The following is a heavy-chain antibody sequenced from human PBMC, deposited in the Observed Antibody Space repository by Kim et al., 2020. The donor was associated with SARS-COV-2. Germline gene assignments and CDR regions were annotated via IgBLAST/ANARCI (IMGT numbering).Heavy chain of an antibody. CDR2: INAGNGNT. CDR1: GYTFTSYA. CDR3: AAPQPYYDILTGYYTRDYYYGMDV. V-gene: IGHV1-3*01. D-gene: IGHD3-9*01. J-gene: IGHJ6*02. Sequence: ASVKVSCKASGYTFTSYAMHWVRQAPGQRLEWMGWINAGNGNTKYSQKFQGRVTITRDTSASTAYMELSSLRSEDTAVYYCAAPQPYYDILTGYYTRDYYYGMDVWGQGTTVTVSS.